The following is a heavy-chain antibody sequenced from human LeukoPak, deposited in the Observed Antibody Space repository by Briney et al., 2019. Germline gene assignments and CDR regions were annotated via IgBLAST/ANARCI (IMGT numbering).Heavy chain of an antibody. J-gene: IGHJ6*03. V-gene: IGHV1-69*05. CDR1: GGTFSSYS. CDR2: IMPLFNTA. CDR3: ARVDRYHYYLDV. Sequence: GASVKVSCKASGGTFSSYSITWVRQAPGQELEWMGGIMPLFNTANYAQQFQGRVTITTDESTSTAYMELSSLRFEDTAMYYCARVDRYHYYLDVWGKGTTVTVSS.